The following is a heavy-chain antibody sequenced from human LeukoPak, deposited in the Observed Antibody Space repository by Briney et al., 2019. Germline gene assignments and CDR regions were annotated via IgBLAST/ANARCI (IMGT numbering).Heavy chain of an antibody. CDR1: GYSISSGYY. V-gene: IGHV4-38-2*02. J-gene: IGHJ4*02. CDR2: IHHSGST. Sequence: SETLSLTCTVSGYSISSGYYWGWIRQPPGKGLEWIGSIHHSGSTYYNPSLKSRFTISEDTSKNQFSLKLNSVTAADTAAYYWAREANCNYGYWGQGTLVTVSS. CDR3: AREANCNYGY. D-gene: IGHD1-7*01.